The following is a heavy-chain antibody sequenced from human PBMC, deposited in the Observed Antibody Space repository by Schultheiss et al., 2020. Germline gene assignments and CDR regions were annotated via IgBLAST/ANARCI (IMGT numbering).Heavy chain of an antibody. D-gene: IGHD3-10*01. J-gene: IGHJ5*02. CDR3: ASVVRGVIIVAFWFDP. CDR1: GGSVSSGSYY. Sequence: SQTLSLTCTVSGGSVSSGSYYWSWIRQPPGKGLEWIGYIYYSGSTYYNPSLKSRVTISVDTSKNQFSLKLSSVTAADTAVYYCASVVRGVIIVAFWFDPWGQGTLVTVSS. CDR2: IYYSGST. V-gene: IGHV4-61*01.